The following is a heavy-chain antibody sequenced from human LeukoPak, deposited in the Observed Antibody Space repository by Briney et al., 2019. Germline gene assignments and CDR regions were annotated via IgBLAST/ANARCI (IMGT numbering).Heavy chain of an antibody. CDR1: GGSFSGYY. CDR3: ARGRTKITIFGVVTQQPFDP. D-gene: IGHD3-3*01. J-gene: IGHJ5*02. V-gene: IGHV4-34*01. Sequence: SETLSLTCAVYGGSFSGYYWSWIRQPPGKGLEWIGEINHSGSTSYNPSLKSRVTISVDTSKNQFSLKLSSVTAADTAVYYCARGRTKITIFGVVTQQPFDPWGQGTLVTVSS. CDR2: INHSGST.